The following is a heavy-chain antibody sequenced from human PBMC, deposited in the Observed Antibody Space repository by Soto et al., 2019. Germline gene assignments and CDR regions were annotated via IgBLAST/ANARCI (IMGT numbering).Heavy chain of an antibody. CDR3: ASALYYYGSGSYSSN. CDR2: INHSGST. D-gene: IGHD3-10*01. Sequence: PSETLSLTCAVYGGSFSGYYWSWVRQPPGKGLEWIGEINHSGSTNYNPSLKSRVTISVDTSKNQFSLKLSSVTAADTAVYYCASALYYYGSGSYSSNWGQGTLVTVSS. J-gene: IGHJ4*02. CDR1: GGSFSGYY. V-gene: IGHV4-34*01.